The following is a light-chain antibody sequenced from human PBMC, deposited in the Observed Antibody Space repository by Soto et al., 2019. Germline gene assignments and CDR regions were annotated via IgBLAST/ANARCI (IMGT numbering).Light chain of an antibody. CDR2: GAS. CDR1: QSVSGN. Sequence: EIVMAQSPATLSVSPGERATLSWRASQSVSGNLAWYQQKPGQAPRLLIYGASTRATGIPARFSGTGSGTEFTLTLSRLKNEDFATYYGQQLNSYTLTFCQGTKVDI. V-gene: IGKV3-15*01. CDR3: QQLNSYTLT. J-gene: IGKJ1*01.